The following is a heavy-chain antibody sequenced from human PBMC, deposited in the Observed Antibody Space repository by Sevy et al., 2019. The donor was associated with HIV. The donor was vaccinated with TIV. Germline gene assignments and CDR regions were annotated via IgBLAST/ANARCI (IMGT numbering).Heavy chain of an antibody. Sequence: GGSLRLSCAASGFTFRTYAMTWVRQAPGKGLEWVSVMSGSGGDTDYADSVKGRFTISRDNSNNTLYLQMNSLRAEDTAVYYRAKDRVSGTYYTGDFDYWGQGTLVTVSS. CDR1: GFTFRTYA. CDR3: AKDRVSGTYYTGDFDY. CDR2: MSGSGGDT. V-gene: IGHV3-23*01. D-gene: IGHD3-10*01. J-gene: IGHJ4*02.